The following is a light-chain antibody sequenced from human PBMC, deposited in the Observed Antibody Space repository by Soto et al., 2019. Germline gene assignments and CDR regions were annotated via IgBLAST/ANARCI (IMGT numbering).Light chain of an antibody. CDR1: ESVGSH. CDR2: GVS. Sequence: DTVMTQSPATLSVSPGETATLSCRASESVGSHLAWYQQKPGQAPRLLIYGVSTRATGIPARFRGSGSETEFTLAISSLQSEDCAVYYCQQYDNWPPWTFGQGTKVQI. J-gene: IGKJ1*01. V-gene: IGKV3-15*01. CDR3: QQYDNWPPWT.